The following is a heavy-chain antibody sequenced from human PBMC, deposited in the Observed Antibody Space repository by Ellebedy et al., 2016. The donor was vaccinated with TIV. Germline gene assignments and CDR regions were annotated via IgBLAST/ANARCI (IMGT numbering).Heavy chain of an antibody. CDR3: ARGPRIVGATTGNWFES. D-gene: IGHD1-26*01. CDR1: GYTFSAYY. Sequence: AASVKVSCKASGYTFSAYYMHWVRQAPGQDLEWMGWINTNNGDTKCAQKFKGWVTITRDTSISKAYIDLKRLTSDDTAVYYCARGPRIVGATTGNWFESWGQGTLVTVSS. CDR2: INTNNGDT. J-gene: IGHJ5*01. V-gene: IGHV1-2*04.